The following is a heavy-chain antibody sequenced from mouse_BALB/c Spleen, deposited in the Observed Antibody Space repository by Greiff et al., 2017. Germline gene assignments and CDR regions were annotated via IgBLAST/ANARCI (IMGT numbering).Heavy chain of an antibody. V-gene: IGHV3-2*02. Sequence: EVQLQQSGPGLVKPSQSLSLTCTVTGYSITSDYAWNWIRQFPGNKLEWMGYISYSGSTSYNPSLKSRISITRDTSTNQFFLQLNSVTTEDTATYYCARAAHFDYWGQGTTLTVSS. J-gene: IGHJ2*01. CDR2: ISYSGST. CDR1: GYSITSDYA. CDR3: ARAAHFDY.